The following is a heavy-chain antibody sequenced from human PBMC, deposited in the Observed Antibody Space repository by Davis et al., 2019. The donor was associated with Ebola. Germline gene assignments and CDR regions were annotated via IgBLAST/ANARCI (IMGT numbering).Heavy chain of an antibody. D-gene: IGHD5-24*01. CDR1: GASFSGYY. V-gene: IGHV4-34*01. CDR2: INQSGTT. CDR3: ARGPGGYNFFDH. J-gene: IGHJ4*02. Sequence: SETLSLTCAVYGASFSGYYWSWVRQSPGRGLEWIGDINQSGTTNYNPSLKTRVSMSVDTSKNQFSLRLTSVTAADTAIYYCARGPGGYNFFDHWGQRTLVTVSS.